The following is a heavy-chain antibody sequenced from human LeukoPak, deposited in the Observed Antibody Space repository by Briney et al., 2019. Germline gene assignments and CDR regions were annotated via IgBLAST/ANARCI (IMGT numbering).Heavy chain of an antibody. CDR3: ARHDPIVVVPANWFDP. CDR1: GGSISSYY. Sequence: PSETLSLTCTVSGGSISSYYWSWIRQPPGKGLEWIGSIYYSGSTYYNPPLKSRVTISVDTSKNQFSLKLSSVTAADTAVYYCARHDPIVVVPANWFDPWGQGTLVTVSS. V-gene: IGHV4-59*05. J-gene: IGHJ5*02. D-gene: IGHD2-2*01. CDR2: IYYSGST.